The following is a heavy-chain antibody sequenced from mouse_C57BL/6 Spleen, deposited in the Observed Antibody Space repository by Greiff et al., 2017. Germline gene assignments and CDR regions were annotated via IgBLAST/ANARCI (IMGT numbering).Heavy chain of an antibody. CDR3: ARETAMDY. Sequence: QVQLQQSGAELVRPGASVKLSCKASGYTFTDYYINWVKQRPGQGLEWIARIYPGSGNTYYNEKFKGKATLTAEKSSSTAYMQLSSLTSEDSAVYFCARETAMDYWGQGTSVTVSS. V-gene: IGHV1-76*01. CDR2: IYPGSGNT. J-gene: IGHJ4*01. CDR1: GYTFTDYY.